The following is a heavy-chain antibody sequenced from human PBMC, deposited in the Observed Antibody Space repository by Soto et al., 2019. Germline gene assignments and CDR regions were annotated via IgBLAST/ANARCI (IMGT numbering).Heavy chain of an antibody. CDR2: IYWDDDK. CDR1: GFSLSTSGVT. CDR3: ADKRARDSGYCVERTLAD. D-gene: IGHD5-12*01. V-gene: IGHV2-5*02. Sequence: QITLKESGPTLVKPTQTLTLTCTFSGFSLSTSGVTVGWIRQPPGKALEWLALIYWDDDKRYSPSLKSRLTIPKDPSRNEVVLTVTNVHPMDTATYYRADKRARDSGYCVERTLADWGQGTLVTVSS. J-gene: IGHJ1*01.